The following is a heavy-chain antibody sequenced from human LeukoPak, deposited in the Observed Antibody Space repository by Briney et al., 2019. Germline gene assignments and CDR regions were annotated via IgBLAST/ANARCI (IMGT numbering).Heavy chain of an antibody. CDR1: GYTFTSYD. D-gene: IGHD1-26*01. CDR2: MNPNSGNT. CDR3: ATDLELRGSFSPSDY. V-gene: IGHV1-8*02. Sequence: VASVKVPCKASGYTFTSYDINWVRQATGHGLEWMGWMNPNSGNTGYAQKFQGRVTMTEDTSTDTAYMELSSLRSEDTAVYYCATDLELRGSFSPSDYWGQGTLVTVSS. J-gene: IGHJ4*02.